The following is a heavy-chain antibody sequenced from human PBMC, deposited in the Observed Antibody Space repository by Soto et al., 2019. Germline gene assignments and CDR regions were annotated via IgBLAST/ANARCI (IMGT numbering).Heavy chain of an antibody. CDR1: GFTFSSYA. V-gene: IGHV3-23*01. D-gene: IGHD3-22*01. J-gene: IGHJ4*02. CDR2: ISGSGGST. Sequence: EVQLLESGGGLVQPGGSLRLSCAASGFTFSSYAMSWVRQAPGKGLEWVSAISGSGGSTYYADSVKGRFTISRDNSKNTLDLQMNSLRAEDTAVCYCAKGDSSGQIFDYWGQGTLVTVSS. CDR3: AKGDSSGQIFDY.